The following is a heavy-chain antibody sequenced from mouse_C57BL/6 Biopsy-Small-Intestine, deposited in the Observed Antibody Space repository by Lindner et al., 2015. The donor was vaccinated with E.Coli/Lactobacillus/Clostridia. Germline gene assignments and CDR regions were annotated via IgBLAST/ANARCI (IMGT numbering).Heavy chain of an antibody. CDR3: AREVAGAMDY. CDR2: ISSGSSTI. V-gene: IGHV5-17*01. D-gene: IGHD1-1*02. J-gene: IGHJ4*01. Sequence: VQLQESGGGLVKPGGSLKLSCAASGFTFSDYGMHWVRQVPEKGLEWVGYISSGSSTIFYADTLKGRFTISRDNAKNTLFLQMTSLRSEDTAIYYCAREVAGAMDYWGQGTSATVSS. CDR1: GFTFSDYG.